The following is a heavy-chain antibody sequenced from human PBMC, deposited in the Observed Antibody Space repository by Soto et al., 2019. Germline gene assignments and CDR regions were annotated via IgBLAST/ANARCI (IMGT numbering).Heavy chain of an antibody. D-gene: IGHD2-2*01. CDR3: ASQDPPRDRYCSSYSCYDGWFES. Sequence: QVQLDQSGPEVKKSGSSVKVSCKASGGAFGTFAISWLRQAPGQGLEWMGGIIPIYGTPHYAQIFKGRVPISADPTTHTGYMEVTSLTSADTAVYYCASQDPPRDRYCSSYSCYDGWFESWGQGTLVTVST. V-gene: IGHV1-69*01. J-gene: IGHJ5*01. CDR2: IIPIYGTP. CDR1: GGAFGTFA.